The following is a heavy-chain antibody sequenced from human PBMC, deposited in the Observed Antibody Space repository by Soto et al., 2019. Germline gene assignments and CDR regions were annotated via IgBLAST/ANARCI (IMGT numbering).Heavy chain of an antibody. D-gene: IGHD6-25*01. Sequence: EVQLLESGGGLVQPGGSLRLSCAASGFTFSSYAMSWVRQAPGKGLEWISAISGGGVSTYYADSVKGRFTISRDNSKNTLYLQMNSLRAEDTAVYYCRVRAAPSDFWGQGTLVTVSS. CDR1: GFTFSSYA. CDR2: ISGGGVST. V-gene: IGHV3-23*01. J-gene: IGHJ4*02. CDR3: RVRAAPSDF.